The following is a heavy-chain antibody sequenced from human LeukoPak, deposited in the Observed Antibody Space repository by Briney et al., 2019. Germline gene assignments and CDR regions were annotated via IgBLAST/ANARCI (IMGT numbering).Heavy chain of an antibody. V-gene: IGHV3-7*04. CDR2: IKQGGSEK. D-gene: IGHD1-26*01. J-gene: IGHJ4*02. CDR1: GFTFSRYW. CDR3: ARGVEWERLLFPFDY. Sequence: GGSLRLSCAASGFTFSRYWMSWVRQAPGKGLEWVANIKQGGSEKYYVDSVKGRFTISRDNAKNSLCLQMNSLRTEDTAVYYCARGVEWERLLFPFDYWGLGTLVTVSS.